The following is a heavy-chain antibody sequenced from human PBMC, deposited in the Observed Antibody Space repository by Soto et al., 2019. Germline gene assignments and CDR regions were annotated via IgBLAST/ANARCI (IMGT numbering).Heavy chain of an antibody. V-gene: IGHV4-4*07. CDR2: IFANGHT. D-gene: IGHD6-13*01. J-gene: IGHJ5*02. CDR3: ASLAASGLNWLDP. Sequence: SETLSLTCTVSGGSISEKYWNWVRQPPGKGLEWIGLIFANGHTDYNPSLKSRVTMSVDASKNQFSLRLTSMTAADTAVYCVASLAASGLNWLDPWGRGTLVTVSS. CDR1: GGSISEKY.